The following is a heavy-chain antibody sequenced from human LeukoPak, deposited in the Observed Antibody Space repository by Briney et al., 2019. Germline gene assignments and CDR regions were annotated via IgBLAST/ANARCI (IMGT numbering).Heavy chain of an antibody. J-gene: IGHJ4*02. Sequence: GGSLRLSCAASGFTVSRNYMTWVRQAPGKGLEWVSVVHSNNSTYYADSVKGRFTISRDSSNNTLYLQMNSLRVEDTAIYYCARGINMMIVAPGYWGQGTLVTVSS. D-gene: IGHD3-22*01. CDR3: ARGINMMIVAPGY. CDR1: GFTVSRNY. CDR2: VHSNNST. V-gene: IGHV3-53*01.